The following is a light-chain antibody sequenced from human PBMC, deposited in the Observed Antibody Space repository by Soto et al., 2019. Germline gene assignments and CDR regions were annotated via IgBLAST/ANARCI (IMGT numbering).Light chain of an antibody. Sequence: QSALTQPASVSGSPGQSITISCTGTSSDVGSYNLVSSYQQHPGKAPKLMIYEGSKRPSGVSNRFSGSKSGNTASLTISGLQAEDEADYYCCSYAGSSPGVFGTGTKLTVL. V-gene: IGLV2-23*01. CDR2: EGS. CDR1: SSDVGSYNL. CDR3: CSYAGSSPGV. J-gene: IGLJ1*01.